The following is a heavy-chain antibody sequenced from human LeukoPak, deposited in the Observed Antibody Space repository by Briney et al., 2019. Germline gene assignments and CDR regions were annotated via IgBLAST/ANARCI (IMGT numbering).Heavy chain of an antibody. V-gene: IGHV3-7*01. CDR1: GFTFSSYW. CDR2: INQDGSEK. Sequence: GGSLRLSCAASGFTFSSYWMSWVRRAPGKGLEWVANINQDGSEKYYVDSVTGRFTISRDNAKNSLYLQMNSLRAEDTAMYYCASRIRYFYDTSGYSDWFDPWGQGTLVTVSS. D-gene: IGHD3-22*01. J-gene: IGHJ5*02. CDR3: ASRIRYFYDTSGYSDWFDP.